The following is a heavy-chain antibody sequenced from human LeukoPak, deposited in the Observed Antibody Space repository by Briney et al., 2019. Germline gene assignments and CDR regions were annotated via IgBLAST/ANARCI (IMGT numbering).Heavy chain of an antibody. CDR2: IYYSGST. Sequence: PSETLSLTCTVSGGSISSSSYYWGWIRQPPGKGLEWIGSIYYSGSTYYNPSLKSRVTISVDTSKNQFSLKLSSVTAADTAVYYCARGWIQLWPRYYFDYWGQGTLVTVSS. J-gene: IGHJ4*02. CDR3: ARGWIQLWPRYYFDY. CDR1: GGSISSSSYY. V-gene: IGHV4-39*07. D-gene: IGHD5-18*01.